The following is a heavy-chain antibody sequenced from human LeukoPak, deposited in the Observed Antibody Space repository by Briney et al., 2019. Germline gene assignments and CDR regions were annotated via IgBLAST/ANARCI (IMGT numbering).Heavy chain of an antibody. D-gene: IGHD6-13*01. Sequence: SETLSLTCAVYGGSFSGYYWSWIRQPPGKGLEWIGEINHSGSTNYNPSLKSRVTISVGTSKNQFSLKLSSVTAADTAVYYCARAHRGVSKAGTKTIEQRAFDIWGQGTMVTVSS. J-gene: IGHJ3*02. CDR2: INHSGST. CDR1: GGSFSGYY. CDR3: ARAHRGVSKAGTKTIEQRAFDI. V-gene: IGHV4-34*01.